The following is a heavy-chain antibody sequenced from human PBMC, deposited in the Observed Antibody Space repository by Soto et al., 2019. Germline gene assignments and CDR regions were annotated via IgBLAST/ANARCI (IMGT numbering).Heavy chain of an antibody. V-gene: IGHV4-30-4*01. D-gene: IGHD3-22*01. CDR2: IYYSGTT. Sequence: SETLSLTCTVSGGSMNSGDYYWSWIRQPPGEGLEWIGCIYYSGTTYYNPSLKSRVTISVDTSKNQFSLKLSSVTAADTALYYRARGFKYWHDSSRYSDFWGQRALVTVSS. CDR3: ARGFKYWHDSSRYSDF. CDR1: GGSMNSGDYY. J-gene: IGHJ4*02.